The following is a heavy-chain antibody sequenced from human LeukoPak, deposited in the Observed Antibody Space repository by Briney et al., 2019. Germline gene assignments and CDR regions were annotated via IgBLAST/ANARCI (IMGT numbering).Heavy chain of an antibody. CDR1: GFTFSSYA. CDR2: ISSNGGST. Sequence: PGGSLRLSCAASGFTFSSYAMHWVRQAPGKGLEYVSAISSNGGSTYYANSVKGRFTISRDNSKNTLYLQMGSLKCEDTAVYYCARRSNPPGRIDHWGQGTLVTVSS. J-gene: IGHJ4*02. D-gene: IGHD1-14*01. CDR3: ARRSNPPGRIDH. V-gene: IGHV3-64*01.